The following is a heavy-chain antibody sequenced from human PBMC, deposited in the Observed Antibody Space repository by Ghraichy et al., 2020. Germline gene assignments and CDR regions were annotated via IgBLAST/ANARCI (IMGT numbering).Heavy chain of an antibody. CDR1: GYTFTSYD. CDR3: ARGLFGSGSYHDY. Sequence: ASVKVSCKASGYTFTSYDMNWVRQATGQGLEWMGWMNPNSGNTGNAQKFQGRVTMTRNTSISTAYMELSSLRSEDTAVYYCARGLFGSGSYHDYWGQGTLVTVSS. D-gene: IGHD3-10*01. V-gene: IGHV1-8*01. CDR2: MNPNSGNT. J-gene: IGHJ4*02.